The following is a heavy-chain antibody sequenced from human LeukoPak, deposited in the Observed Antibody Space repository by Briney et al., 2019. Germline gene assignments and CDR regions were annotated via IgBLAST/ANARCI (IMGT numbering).Heavy chain of an antibody. D-gene: IGHD3-16*01. CDR3: AKEGSRRRFDIDS. J-gene: IGHJ4*02. CDR2: AGTATDT. CDR1: GFTFSTFA. V-gene: IGHV3-23*01. Sequence: GGSLRLSCAASGFTFSTFAMSWFRQAPGRGLEWVSAAGTATDTSYSAALKGRFTISRDDSKNTLYLQMNRLGAEDTAVYYCAKEGSRRRFDIDSWGRGTLVTVSS.